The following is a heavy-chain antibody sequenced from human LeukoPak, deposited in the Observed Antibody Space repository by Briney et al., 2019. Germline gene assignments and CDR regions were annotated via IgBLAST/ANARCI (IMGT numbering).Heavy chain of an antibody. CDR2: IFCSGGT. Sequence: SETLSLTCSVSGTSISTNYWSWIRQPPGKGLEWLGCIFCSGGTNYKPSLKSRITISVDTSKNQLSLRLSSVTAADTAVYYCARHVDYWGQGTPVTVSS. V-gene: IGHV4-59*08. J-gene: IGHJ4*02. CDR3: ARHVDY. CDR1: GTSISTNY.